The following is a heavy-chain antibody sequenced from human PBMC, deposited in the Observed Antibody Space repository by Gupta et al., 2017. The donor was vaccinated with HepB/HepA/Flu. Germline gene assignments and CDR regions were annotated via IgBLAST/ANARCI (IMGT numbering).Heavy chain of an antibody. V-gene: IGHV2-5*01. J-gene: IGHJ6*03. D-gene: IGHD4-23*01. Sequence: QITLKESGPTLVKPTQTLTLTCTFSGFSLSTSGVGVGWTRQPPGKSLEWLALIYWNDDKRYSPSLKSRLTITKDTSKNQVVLTMTNMDPVDTATYYCAHSSLVVTPPPRAYYYYMDVWGKGTTVTVSS. CDR3: AHSSLVVTPPPRAYYYYMDV. CDR1: GFSLSTSGVG. CDR2: IYWNDDK.